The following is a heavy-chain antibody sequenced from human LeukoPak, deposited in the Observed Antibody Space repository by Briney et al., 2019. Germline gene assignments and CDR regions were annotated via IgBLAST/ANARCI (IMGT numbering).Heavy chain of an antibody. J-gene: IGHJ4*02. CDR3: PTPFDY. CDR2: ISSDSGTL. V-gene: IGHV3-48*01. Sequence: PGGSLRRSCAASGFTFRTYIMNWVRQAPGKGLEWVSYISSDSGTLYYADSVKGRFTISRDNAKNLLYLQMNSLRAEDTAVYYCPTPFDYWGQGTLVTVSS. CDR1: GFTFRTYI.